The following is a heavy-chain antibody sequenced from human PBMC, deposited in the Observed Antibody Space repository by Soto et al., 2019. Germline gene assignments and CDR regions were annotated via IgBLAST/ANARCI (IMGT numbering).Heavy chain of an antibody. V-gene: IGHV4-59*01. D-gene: IGHD4-17*01. CDR2: IYYSGST. CDR1: GGSISSYY. CDR3: ARAYYGDYPYFDY. J-gene: IGHJ4*02. Sequence: SETLSLTCTVSGGSISSYYWSWIRQPPGKGLEWIGYIYYSGSTNYNPSLKSRVTISIDTSKGLFSLKLSSLTSADTAVYFCARAYYGDYPYFDYWGQGALVT.